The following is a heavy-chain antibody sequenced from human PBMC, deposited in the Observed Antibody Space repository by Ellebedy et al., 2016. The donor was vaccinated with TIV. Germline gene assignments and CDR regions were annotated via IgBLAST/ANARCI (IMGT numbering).Heavy chain of an antibody. Sequence: GESLKISCAASGFTFSPYAMAWVRQAPGKGLEWVSGIVGSGSQKYADSVKGRFTISRDNSKRTVDLQMHGLRAEETAIYFCAKDRTSGDGYWGFDNWGQGTLVSVSS. CDR3: AKDRTSGDGYWGFDN. CDR1: GFTFSPYA. CDR2: IVGSGS. D-gene: IGHD5-18*01. V-gene: IGHV3-23*01. J-gene: IGHJ4*02.